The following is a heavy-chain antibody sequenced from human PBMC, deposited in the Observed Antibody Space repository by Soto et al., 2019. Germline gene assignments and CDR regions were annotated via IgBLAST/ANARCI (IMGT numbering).Heavy chain of an antibody. Sequence: SVKVSCKASGGTFSSYAISWGRQAPGQGLEWMGGIIPIFGTANYAQKFQGRVTITAEESTSTAYMELSSLRSEDTAVYYCAKNGNYYDSSGYYLAYWGQGTMVTVSS. CDR2: IIPIFGTA. D-gene: IGHD3-22*01. CDR1: GGTFSSYA. CDR3: AKNGNYYDSSGYYLAY. J-gene: IGHJ4*02. V-gene: IGHV1-69*13.